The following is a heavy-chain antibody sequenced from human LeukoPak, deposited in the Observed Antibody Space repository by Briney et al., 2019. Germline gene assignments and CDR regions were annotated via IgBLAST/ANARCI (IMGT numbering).Heavy chain of an antibody. CDR1: GFSFSSYG. Sequence: GRSLRLSYAASGFSFSSYGMQWVRQAPGKGLEWVAVIWSDGRNKFYADSVKGRFTVSRDNSKNTLFLQMSSLRADDTALYYCAREATNDAFDIWGQGTMVTVSS. D-gene: IGHD2-8*01. CDR3: AREATNDAFDI. J-gene: IGHJ3*02. CDR2: IWSDGRNK. V-gene: IGHV3-33*01.